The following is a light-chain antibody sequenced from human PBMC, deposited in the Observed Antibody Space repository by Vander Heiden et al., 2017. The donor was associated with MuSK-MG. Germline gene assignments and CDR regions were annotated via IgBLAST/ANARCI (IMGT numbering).Light chain of an antibody. CDR1: SSNIGAGYD. CDR3: QSYDSSLSGWV. CDR2: GNS. J-gene: IGLJ2*01. Sequence: QSVLTQPPSVSGAPGQRVTISCTVSSSNIGAGYDVHWYQQLPGTAPKLLIYGNSNRPSGVPDRFSGSKSGTSASLAITGLQAEDEADYYCQSYDSSLSGWVFGGGTKLTVL. V-gene: IGLV1-40*01.